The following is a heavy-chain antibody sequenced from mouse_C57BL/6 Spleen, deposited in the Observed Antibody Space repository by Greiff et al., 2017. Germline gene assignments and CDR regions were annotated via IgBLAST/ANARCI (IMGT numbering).Heavy chain of an antibody. D-gene: IGHD2-1*01. CDR2: INSDGGSH. V-gene: IGHV5-2*01. CDR1: EYEFPSHD. CDR3: ARSYGNYWYFDF. J-gene: IGHJ1*03. Sequence: EVKLMESGGGLVQPGESLKLSCESNEYEFPSHDMSWVRKTPEKRLELVAAINSDGGSHYYPETMERRFIISRDNTKKTLYLQMLSLMSEDTSLYYCARSYGNYWYFDFWGTGTTVTVSS.